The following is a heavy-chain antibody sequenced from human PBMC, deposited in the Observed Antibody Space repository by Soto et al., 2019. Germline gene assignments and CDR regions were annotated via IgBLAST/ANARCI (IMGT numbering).Heavy chain of an antibody. D-gene: IGHD6-13*01. CDR2: ISAYNGNT. J-gene: IGHJ5*02. CDR1: GYAFTSYG. CDR3: ARDTGIAAAGYNWFDP. Sequence: QVQLVQSGAEVKKPGASVKVSCKASGYAFTSYGISWVGQAPGQGLEWMGRISAYNGNTNYAQKLQGRVTMTTDTSTSTAYMELRSLRSDDTAVYYCARDTGIAAAGYNWFDPWGQGTLVTVSS. V-gene: IGHV1-18*01.